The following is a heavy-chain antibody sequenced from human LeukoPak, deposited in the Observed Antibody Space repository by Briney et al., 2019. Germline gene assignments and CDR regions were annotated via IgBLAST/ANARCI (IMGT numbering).Heavy chain of an antibody. Sequence: GGSLRLSCAASGYTFDDYAMHWVRQAPGKGLEWASGISWNSGSIGYADSVEGRFTISRDNAKNSLYLQMNSLRAEDMALYYCAKSSLSAYYGGDYFDYWGQGSLVTVSS. J-gene: IGHJ4*02. CDR2: ISWNSGSI. CDR1: GYTFDDYA. V-gene: IGHV3-9*03. D-gene: IGHD3-16*01. CDR3: AKSSLSAYYGGDYFDY.